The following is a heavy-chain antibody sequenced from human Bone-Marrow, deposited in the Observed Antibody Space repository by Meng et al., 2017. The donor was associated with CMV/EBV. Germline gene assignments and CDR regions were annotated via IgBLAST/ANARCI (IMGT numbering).Heavy chain of an antibody. D-gene: IGHD3-3*01. J-gene: IGHJ6*02. Sequence: GGSLRLSCAASGLTFSSYGMSWVRQAPGKGLEWVSSIGATAGGTYYADSVKGRFTISRDNSKNTLYLQMNSLRAEDTAVYYCAKDRVDDFWSGYYRGMDVWGQGTTVTVSS. CDR3: AKDRVDDFWSGYYRGMDV. CDR2: IGATAGGT. V-gene: IGHV3-23*01. CDR1: GLTFSSYG.